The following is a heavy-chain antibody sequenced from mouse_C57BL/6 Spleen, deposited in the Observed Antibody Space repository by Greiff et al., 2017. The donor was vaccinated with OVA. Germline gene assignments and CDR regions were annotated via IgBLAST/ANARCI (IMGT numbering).Heavy chain of an antibody. CDR2: INPNNGGT. D-gene: IGHD3-2*02. CDR1: GYTFTDYY. J-gene: IGHJ3*01. Sequence: EVQLQQSGPELVKPGASVKISCKASGYTFTDYYMNWVKQSHGKSLEWIGDINPNNGGTSYNQKFKGKATLTVDKSSSTAYMELRSLTSEDSAVYYCARGQLRLAWLAYWGQGTLVTVSA. V-gene: IGHV1-26*01. CDR3: ARGQLRLAWLAY.